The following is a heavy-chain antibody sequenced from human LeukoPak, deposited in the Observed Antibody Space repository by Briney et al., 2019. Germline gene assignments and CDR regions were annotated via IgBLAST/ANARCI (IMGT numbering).Heavy chain of an antibody. V-gene: IGHV4-4*02. J-gene: IGHJ4*02. CDR1: GGSIDSTNW. CDR3: ASLGSSGYYLDY. Sequence: SSGTLSLTCAVSGGSIDSTNWWSWVRQPPGKGLEWIGEIYHSGSTNYNPSLKSRVTISVDTSKNQFSLKLSSVTAADTAVYYCASLGSSGYYLDYWGQGTLVTVSS. CDR2: IYHSGST. D-gene: IGHD3-22*01.